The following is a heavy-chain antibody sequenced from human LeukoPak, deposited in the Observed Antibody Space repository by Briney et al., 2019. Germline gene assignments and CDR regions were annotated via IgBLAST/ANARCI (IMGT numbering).Heavy chain of an antibody. Sequence: SETLSLTCAAYGGSFSGYYWSWIRQPPGKGLEWIGEINHSGSTNYNPSLKSRVTISVDTSKNQFSLKLSSVTAADTAVYYCARVGLRYYGSGRGPFDYWGQGTLVTVSS. J-gene: IGHJ4*02. D-gene: IGHD3-10*01. V-gene: IGHV4-34*01. CDR2: INHSGST. CDR1: GGSFSGYY. CDR3: ARVGLRYYGSGRGPFDY.